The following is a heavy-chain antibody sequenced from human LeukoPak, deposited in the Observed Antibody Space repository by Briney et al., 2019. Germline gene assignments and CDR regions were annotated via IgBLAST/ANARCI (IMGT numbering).Heavy chain of an antibody. J-gene: IGHJ4*02. Sequence: GGSLRLSCAASGFTFSSYAMSWVHQAPGKGLEWVSAISGSGGSTYYADSVKGRFTISRDNSKNTLYLQMNSLRAEDTAVYYCAKHPYYYDSSGFSDYWGQGTLVTVSS. CDR1: GFTFSSYA. CDR2: ISGSGGST. CDR3: AKHPYYYDSSGFSDY. V-gene: IGHV3-23*01. D-gene: IGHD3-22*01.